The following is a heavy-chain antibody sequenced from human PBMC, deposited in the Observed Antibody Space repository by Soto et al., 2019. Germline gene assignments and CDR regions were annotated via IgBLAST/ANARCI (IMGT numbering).Heavy chain of an antibody. CDR1: GGSISSGGYY. CDR3: ARGRAYCGGDCYSSWFDP. J-gene: IGHJ5*02. CDR2: IHYSGST. D-gene: IGHD2-21*02. V-gene: IGHV4-31*03. Sequence: QVQLQESGPGLVKPSQTLSLTCTVSGGSISSGGYYWSWIRQHPGKGLEWIGYIHYSGSTYYNPCLKSRVTISVDTSKNQFSLKLSSVTAADTAVYYCARGRAYCGGDCYSSWFDPWGQGTLVTVSS.